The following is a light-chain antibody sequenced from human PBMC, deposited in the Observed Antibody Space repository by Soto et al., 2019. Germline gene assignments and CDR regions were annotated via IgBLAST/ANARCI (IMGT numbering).Light chain of an antibody. CDR2: GAS. CDR3: QQYCSSCT. Sequence: EIVFMQSPGTLSLSPGERATLSCRASQSVSSSYLAWYQQKPGQAPRLLIYGASNRATGIPDRFSGSGSGTDFTLTISRLEPEDFAVYYCQQYCSSCTFGQGTKVDIK. J-gene: IGKJ1*01. V-gene: IGKV3-20*01. CDR1: QSVSSSY.